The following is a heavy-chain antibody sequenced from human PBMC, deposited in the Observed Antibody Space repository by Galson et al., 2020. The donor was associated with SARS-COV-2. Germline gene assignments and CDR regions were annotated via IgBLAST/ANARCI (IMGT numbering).Heavy chain of an antibody. D-gene: IGHD2-8*01. V-gene: IGHV1-46*01. CDR3: ARDPEDIVLMVYAIVPYFDY. CDR2: INPSGGST. J-gene: IGHJ4*02. Sequence: ASVKVSCKASGYTFTSYYMHWVRQAPGQGLEWMGIINPSGGSTSYAQKFQGRVTMTRDTSTSTVYMELSSLRSDDTAVYYCARDPEDIVLMVYAIVPYFDYWGQGTLVTVSS. CDR1: GYTFTSYY.